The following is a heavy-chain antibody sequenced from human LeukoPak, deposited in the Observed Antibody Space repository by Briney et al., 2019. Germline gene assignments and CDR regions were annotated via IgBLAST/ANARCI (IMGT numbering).Heavy chain of an antibody. CDR3: AKRVGATTRAVDF. CDR1: GFTFDDYT. V-gene: IGHV3-23*01. D-gene: IGHD1-26*01. Sequence: QSGGSLRLSCAASGFTFDDYTMNWVRQAPGKGLEWVSVISTSGGRTYYADSVKGRFTISRDNSKNTLFLQMNSLRAEDTAVYYCAKRVGATTRAVDFWGQGILVTVSS. CDR2: ISTSGGRT. J-gene: IGHJ4*02.